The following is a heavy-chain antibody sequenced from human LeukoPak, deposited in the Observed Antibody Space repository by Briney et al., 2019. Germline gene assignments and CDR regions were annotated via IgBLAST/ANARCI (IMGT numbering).Heavy chain of an antibody. Sequence: PGGSLRLSCAASGFTFSSYAMSWVRQAPGKGLEWVSAISGSSSSTYYADSVKGRFTISRDNSKNTLYLQMNSLRAEDTAVYYCASPYRGSSSYYFDYWGQGTLVTVSS. CDR3: ASPYRGSSSYYFDY. J-gene: IGHJ4*02. V-gene: IGHV3-23*01. CDR2: ISGSSSST. D-gene: IGHD6-6*01. CDR1: GFTFSSYA.